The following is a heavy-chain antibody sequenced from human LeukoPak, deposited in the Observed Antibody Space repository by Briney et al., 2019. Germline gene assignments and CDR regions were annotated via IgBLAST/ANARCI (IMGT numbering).Heavy chain of an antibody. CDR3: AKETAAGVTHYYYGMDV. Sequence: GGSLRLSCAASGFTFSSYGMHWVRQAPGKGLEWVAVISYDGSNKYYADSVKGRFTISRDNSKNTLYLQMNSLRAEDTAVYYCAKETAAGVTHYYYGMDVWGQGTTVTVSS. D-gene: IGHD6-13*01. CDR1: GFTFSSYG. CDR2: ISYDGSNK. J-gene: IGHJ6*02. V-gene: IGHV3-30*18.